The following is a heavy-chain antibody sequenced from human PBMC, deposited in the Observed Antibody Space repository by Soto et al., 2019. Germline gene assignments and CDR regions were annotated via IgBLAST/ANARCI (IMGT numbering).Heavy chain of an antibody. Sequence: GALRVACTASVFTFGDYAMSWVRQAPGKGLEWVGFIRSKAYGGTTEYAASVKGRFTISRDDSKSIAYLQMNSLKTEDTAVYHCTRNVIAVVWGQGTLVTVSS. V-gene: IGHV3-49*04. CDR1: VFTFGDYA. J-gene: IGHJ4*02. CDR3: TRNVIAVV. CDR2: IRSKAYGGTT. D-gene: IGHD6-19*01.